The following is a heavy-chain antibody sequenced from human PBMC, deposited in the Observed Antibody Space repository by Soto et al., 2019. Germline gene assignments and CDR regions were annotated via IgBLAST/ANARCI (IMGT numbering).Heavy chain of an antibody. CDR2: ISSSSSYI. J-gene: IGHJ4*02. CDR1: GFTFSSYS. Sequence: GGSLRLSCAASGFTFSSYSMNWVRQAPGKGLEWVSSISSSSSYIYYADSVKGRFTISRDNAKNSLYLQMNSLRAEDTAVYYCARDGENCSGGSCYGTDYWGQGTLVTVSS. CDR3: ARDGENCSGGSCYGTDY. D-gene: IGHD2-15*01. V-gene: IGHV3-21*01.